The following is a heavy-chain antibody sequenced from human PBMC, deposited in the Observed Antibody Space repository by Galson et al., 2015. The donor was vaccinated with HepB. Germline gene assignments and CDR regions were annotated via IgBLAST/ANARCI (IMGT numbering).Heavy chain of an antibody. CDR3: AKGLYYGWELLSTIDY. D-gene: IGHD1-26*01. V-gene: IGHV3-30*18. Sequence: SLRLSCAASGFTFSSYGMHWVRQAPGKGLEWVAVISYDGSNKYYADSVKGRFTISRDNSKNTLYLQMNSLRAEDTAVYYCAKGLYYGWELLSTIDYWGQGTLVTVSS. CDR2: ISYDGSNK. J-gene: IGHJ4*02. CDR1: GFTFSSYG.